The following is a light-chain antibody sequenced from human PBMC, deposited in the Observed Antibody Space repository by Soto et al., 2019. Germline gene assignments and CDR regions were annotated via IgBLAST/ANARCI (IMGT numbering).Light chain of an antibody. Sequence: EIVMTQSPATLSVSPGERATLSCRASQSVSSNLAWYQQKPGQAPRLLSYGASTRATGIPARFSGSGSGTEFTLTIRILQSEDFAVYYCQQYNNWPITFGQGTRLEIK. J-gene: IGKJ5*01. V-gene: IGKV3-15*01. CDR2: GAS. CDR1: QSVSSN. CDR3: QQYNNWPIT.